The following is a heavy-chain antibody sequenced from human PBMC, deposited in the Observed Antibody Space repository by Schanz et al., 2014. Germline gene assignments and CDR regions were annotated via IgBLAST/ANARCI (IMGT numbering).Heavy chain of an antibody. J-gene: IGHJ4*02. CDR3: ARAPTRMNMFRGVTYFFDY. D-gene: IGHD3-10*01. CDR2: ISTYNGHT. CDR1: GYMFDTYG. Sequence: QVRLVQSGAEAREPGASVKVSCKATGYMFDTYGFAWVRQAPGQGPEFLGWISTYNGHTRYGQKFQDRLSLTTDTDTATAHVELRSLRTDDTAVYYCARAPTRMNMFRGVTYFFDYWGQGTLVTVSS. V-gene: IGHV1-18*04.